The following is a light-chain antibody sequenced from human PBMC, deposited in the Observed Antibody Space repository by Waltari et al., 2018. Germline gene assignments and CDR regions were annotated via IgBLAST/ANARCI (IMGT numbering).Light chain of an antibody. J-gene: IGKJ2*01. CDR3: QQYTTLPYT. V-gene: IGKV3-20*01. CDR1: QSVSSNY. CDR2: GAS. Sequence: LSCWASQSVSSNYLAWYQQKPGQAPRLLIHGASSRATGIPDRFSGSGSGTDFTLTISRLEPEDFALYYCQQYTTLPYTFGQGTKLEIK.